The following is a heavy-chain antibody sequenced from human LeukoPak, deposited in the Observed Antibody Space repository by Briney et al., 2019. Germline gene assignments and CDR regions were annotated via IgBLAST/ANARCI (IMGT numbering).Heavy chain of an antibody. CDR1: GVTLSNYA. CDR3: AKDNRRHYTSGPNPDSLH. J-gene: IGHJ4*02. CDR2: ISWNSGSI. Sequence: PGGSLRLSCVASGVTLSNYAMSWARQAPGKGLEWVSGISWNSGSIDYADSVKGRFTISRDNAKNSLYLQMNSLRVEDTAFYYCAKDNRRHYTSGPNPDSLHWGQGALVTVSS. V-gene: IGHV3-9*01. D-gene: IGHD6-19*01.